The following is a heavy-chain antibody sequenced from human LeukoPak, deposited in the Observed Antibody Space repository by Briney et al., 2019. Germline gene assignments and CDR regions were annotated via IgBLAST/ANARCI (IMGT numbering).Heavy chain of an antibody. D-gene: IGHD6-13*01. Sequence: SETLSLTCTVSGVSISSSNSYWGWIRQPPGKGLEWIGSIYYSGNTYYNASLKSQVSISIDTSKNQFSLKLSSVTAADTAVYYCARDRSAAGTRSNDAFDIWGQGTMVTVSS. CDR2: IYYSGNT. V-gene: IGHV4-39*07. CDR1: GVSISSSNSY. CDR3: ARDRSAAGTRSNDAFDI. J-gene: IGHJ3*02.